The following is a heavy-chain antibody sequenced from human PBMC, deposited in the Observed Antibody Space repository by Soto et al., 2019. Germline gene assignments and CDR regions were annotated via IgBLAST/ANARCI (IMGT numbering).Heavy chain of an antibody. Sequence: SETLSLTCTVSGDSISSGGYYWSWIRQHPGEGLEWIGCIYYTGITYYNPSLKSRVKLFVDTSRNQFSLRLSSVTAADTALYYCARAQGGSGKKWLDFWGQGILVTVSS. CDR2: IYYTGIT. CDR1: GDSISSGGYY. CDR3: ARAQGGSGKKWLDF. V-gene: IGHV4-31*03. J-gene: IGHJ5*01. D-gene: IGHD3-10*01.